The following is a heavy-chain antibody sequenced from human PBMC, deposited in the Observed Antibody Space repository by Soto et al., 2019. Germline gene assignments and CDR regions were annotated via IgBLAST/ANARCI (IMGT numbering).Heavy chain of an antibody. V-gene: IGHV3-15*07. J-gene: IGHJ4*02. CDR2: IKSSTDGGTA. D-gene: IGHD1-26*01. CDR3: TSLFHVRERLFDS. CDR1: GFSFKDAW. Sequence: EVQLVESGGGFVESGGSLRLSCAASGFSFKDAWMTWVRQAPGKGLEWVGRIKSSTDGGTADYGAAVKGRFTMSRDDSKDTLYLRMDGLEWEDTGVYCVTSLFHVRERLFDSWGPGTQVNVSS.